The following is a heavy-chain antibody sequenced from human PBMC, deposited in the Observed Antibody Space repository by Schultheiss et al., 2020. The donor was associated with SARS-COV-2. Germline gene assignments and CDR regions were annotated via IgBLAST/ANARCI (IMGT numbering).Heavy chain of an antibody. D-gene: IGHD3-16*01. CDR1: GGSISSGGYY. J-gene: IGHJ2*01. CDR3: ARLGLFPTYWYFDL. CDR2: IYYSGST. Sequence: SETLSLTCTVSGGSISSGGYYWSWIRQHPGKGLEWIGYIYYSGSTYYNPSLKSRVTISVDTSKNQFSLKLSSVTAADTAVYYCARLGLFPTYWYFDLWGRGTVVTVAS. V-gene: IGHV4-31*03.